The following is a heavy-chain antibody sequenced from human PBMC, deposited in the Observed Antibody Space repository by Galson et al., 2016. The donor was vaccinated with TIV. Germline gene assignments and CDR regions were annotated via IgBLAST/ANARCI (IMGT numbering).Heavy chain of an antibody. V-gene: IGHV1-69*13. Sequence: SVKVSCKASGGIFRSQAISRVRQAPGQGLEWMGGIIAIFATVTYAQKFQGRVTITAAESTNTAYVELNSLTSEDTAVYYCARATNYYDNWFDPWGQGTLVTVSS. CDR1: GGIFRSQA. D-gene: IGHD3-10*01. CDR2: IIAIFATV. CDR3: ARATNYYDNWFDP. J-gene: IGHJ5*02.